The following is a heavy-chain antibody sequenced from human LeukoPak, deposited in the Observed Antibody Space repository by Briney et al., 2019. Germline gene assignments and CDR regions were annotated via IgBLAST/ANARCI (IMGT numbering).Heavy chain of an antibody. D-gene: IGHD1-26*01. CDR1: GGSMSSSGYY. CDR3: ARRSVGIVGANSKWFDP. CDR2: VYYSGIP. J-gene: IGHJ5*02. V-gene: IGHV4-39*07. Sequence: SETLSLTCTVSGGSMSSSGYYWAWVRQPPGKGLEWIASVYYSGIPYYNESLQSRVTISVDTSKNQFSLKLSSVTAADTAVYYCARRSVGIVGANSKWFDPWGQGTLVTVSS.